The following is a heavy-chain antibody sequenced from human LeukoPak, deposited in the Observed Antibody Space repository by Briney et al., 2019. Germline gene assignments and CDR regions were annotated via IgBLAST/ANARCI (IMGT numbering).Heavy chain of an antibody. CDR3: ATVFYPALAFDY. V-gene: IGHV1-18*01. CDR2: ISAYNGNT. D-gene: IGHD2/OR15-2a*01. Sequence: ASVKVSCKASGYTFTSYGISWVRQAPGQGLEWMGWISAYNGNTNYAQKLQGRVTMTTDTSTSTAYMELRSLRSDDTAVYYCATVFYPALAFDYWGQGTLVTVSS. J-gene: IGHJ4*02. CDR1: GYTFTSYG.